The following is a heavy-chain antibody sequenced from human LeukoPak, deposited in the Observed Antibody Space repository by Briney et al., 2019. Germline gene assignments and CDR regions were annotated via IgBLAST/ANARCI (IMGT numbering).Heavy chain of an antibody. CDR3: ARALWSGSYSGAFDI. CDR1: GFTVSSNY. Sequence: GGSLRLSCAASGFTVSSNYMSWVRQAPGKGLEWVSVIYSGGSTYYADSVKGRFAISRDNSKSSLYLQMNSLRAEDTAVYYCARALWSGSYSGAFDIWGQGTMVTVSS. V-gene: IGHV3-53*01. J-gene: IGHJ3*02. CDR2: IYSGGST. D-gene: IGHD1-26*01.